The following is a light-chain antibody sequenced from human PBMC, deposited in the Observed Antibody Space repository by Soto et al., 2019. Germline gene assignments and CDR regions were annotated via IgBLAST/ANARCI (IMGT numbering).Light chain of an antibody. CDR1: SSYVGVYYY. J-gene: IGLJ3*02. CDR2: DVT. CDR3: GSYTNYNTREMV. V-gene: IGLV2-14*03. Sequence: QSALTQPASVSGSPGQSITISCTGTSSYVGVYYYLSWFQQHPGRAPKLLIYDVTKRPSGVSNRFSGSMSGNTASLTISGLQAEDEADYYCGSYTNYNTREMVFGGGTKLTVL.